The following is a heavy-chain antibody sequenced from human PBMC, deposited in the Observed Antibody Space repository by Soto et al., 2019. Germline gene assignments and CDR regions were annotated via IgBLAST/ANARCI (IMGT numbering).Heavy chain of an antibody. CDR3: AKGPDGSGYYHNWFDS. D-gene: IGHD3-22*01. CDR1: GLSFSDYA. J-gene: IGHJ5*01. CDR2: ISRTGDSA. V-gene: IGHV3-23*01. Sequence: EVHLLESGGALVQPGGSLTLSCAASGLSFSDYAMSWVRQAPWKGLEWVSSISRTGDSAYYADSVKGRFAISRDRSKNRLSLQMNSLRVEDTAVYYCAKGPDGSGYYHNWFDSWGQGTLITVSS.